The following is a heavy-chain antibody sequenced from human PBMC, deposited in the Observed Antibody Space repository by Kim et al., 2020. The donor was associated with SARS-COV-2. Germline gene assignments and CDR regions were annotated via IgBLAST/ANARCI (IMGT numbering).Heavy chain of an antibody. Sequence: SETLSLTCTVSGGSSSSYYWSWIRQPPGKGLEWIGYIYYSGSTNYNPSLKSRVTIPVDTSKNQFSLKLSSVTAADTAVYYCARHGYYYDSSGYYYGGWYFGLWGRGTLGTVSS. CDR2: IYYSGST. CDR1: GGSSSSYY. V-gene: IGHV4-59*08. D-gene: IGHD3-22*01. CDR3: ARHGYYYDSSGYYYGGWYFGL. J-gene: IGHJ2*01.